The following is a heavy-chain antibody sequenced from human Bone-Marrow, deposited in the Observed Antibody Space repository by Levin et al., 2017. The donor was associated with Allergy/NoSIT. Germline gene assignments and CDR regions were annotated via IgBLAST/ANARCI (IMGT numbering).Heavy chain of an antibody. J-gene: IGHJ4*02. V-gene: IGHV3-33*01. CDR3: ARDGLIYGVIVYFDY. CDR1: GFTFSSYG. CDR2: IWYDGSNK. Sequence: PGGSLRLSCAASGFTFSSYGMHWVRQAPGKGLEWVAVIWYDGSNKYYADSVKGRFTISRDNSKNTLYLQMNSLRAEDTAVYYCARDGLIYGVIVYFDYWGQGTLVTVSS. D-gene: IGHD3-16*02.